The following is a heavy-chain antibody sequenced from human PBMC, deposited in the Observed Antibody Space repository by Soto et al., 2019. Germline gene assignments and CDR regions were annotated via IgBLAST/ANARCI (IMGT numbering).Heavy chain of an antibody. Sequence: GSLRLSCSASGFTFSKYGIHWVRQAPGKGLEYISSISSNATSTYYADSVKGRFTISRDDSKNTVNLQMSSLRPDDTAVYYCLGATYSYASGSYYKTLDSWGQGTLVTVSS. J-gene: IGHJ4*02. D-gene: IGHD3-10*01. CDR2: ISSNATST. CDR1: GFTFSKYG. V-gene: IGHV3-64D*06. CDR3: LGATYSYASGSYYKTLDS.